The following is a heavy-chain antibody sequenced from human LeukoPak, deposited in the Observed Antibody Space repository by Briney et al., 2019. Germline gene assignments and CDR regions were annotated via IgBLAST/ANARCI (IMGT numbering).Heavy chain of an antibody. V-gene: IGHV4-38-2*02. Sequence: SETLSLTCTVSGYSISSGYYWGWIRQPPGKGLEWIGSVYHSGSTFYNPSLKSRVTISVDTSKNQFSLKLSSVTAADTAVYYCARAPYDYVWGSYRLGYFDYWGQGTLVTVSS. D-gene: IGHD3-16*02. CDR3: ARAPYDYVWGSYRLGYFDY. CDR2: VYHSGST. CDR1: GYSISSGYY. J-gene: IGHJ4*02.